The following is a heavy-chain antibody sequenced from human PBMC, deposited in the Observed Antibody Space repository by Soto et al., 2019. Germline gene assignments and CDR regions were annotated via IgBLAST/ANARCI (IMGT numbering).Heavy chain of an antibody. V-gene: IGHV1-3*01. CDR3: ARWTTTATTLDDAFDI. J-gene: IGHJ3*02. CDR1: GYTFTSYP. Sequence: ASVKVSCKASGYTFTSYPRHWVRQAPGQRPEWMGGINAGNGKTKYSQKFQGRVTMTRDTAASTAYMELSSLRSEDTAVYYCARWTTTATTLDDAFDIWCQGTMVTVSS. D-gene: IGHD1-7*01. CDR2: INAGNGKT.